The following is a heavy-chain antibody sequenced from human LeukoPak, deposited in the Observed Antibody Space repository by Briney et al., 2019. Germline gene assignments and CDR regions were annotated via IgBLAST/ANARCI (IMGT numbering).Heavy chain of an antibody. J-gene: IGHJ4*01. V-gene: IGHV3-66*04. CDR1: GFSFRRYY. Sequence: GGSLRLSCAASGFSFRRYYMSWLRQAPGKGLQWVSVLFSGGDTYYADSVKDRFSISRDSSRETLFLQMNSLRADDTAVYYCARQGFDSGFDYWGHGTMVTVSS. CDR3: ARQGFDSGFDY. CDR2: LFSGGDT. D-gene: IGHD2-21*01.